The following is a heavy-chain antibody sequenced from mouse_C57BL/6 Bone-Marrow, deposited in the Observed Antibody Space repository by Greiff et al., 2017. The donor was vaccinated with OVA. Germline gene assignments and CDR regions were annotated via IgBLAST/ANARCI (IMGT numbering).Heavy chain of an antibody. CDR2: GLGLEWIG. CDR3: SGDSAVYYGAWGTVVADWYFDV. Sequence: QVQLQQSGPELARPWASVKISCQAFYTFSRRVHFAIRDTNYWMQWVKQRPGLGLEWIGAIYPGNGDTSYNQKFKAKATLTAEQSASTAYMQLSSLTSGDSAVYYGAWGTVVADWYFDVWGTGTTVTVSS. D-gene: IGHD1-1*01. CDR1: YTFSRRVH. J-gene: IGHJ1*03. V-gene: IGHV1-87*01.